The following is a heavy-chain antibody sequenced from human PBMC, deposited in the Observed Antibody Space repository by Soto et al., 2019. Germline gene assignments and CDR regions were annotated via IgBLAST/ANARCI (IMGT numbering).Heavy chain of an antibody. CDR3: ARGEYTAEYSSSFYYYYGMDV. D-gene: IGHD6-6*01. CDR2: IYPGDSDT. J-gene: IGHJ6*02. V-gene: IGHV5-51*01. CDR1: GYSFTSYW. Sequence: PGESLKISCKGSGYSFTSYWIGWVRQMPGKGLEWMGIIYPGDSDTRYSPSFQGQVTISADKSISTAYLQWSSLKAEDMAVYYCARGEYTAEYSSSFYYYYGMDVWGQGTTVTVSS.